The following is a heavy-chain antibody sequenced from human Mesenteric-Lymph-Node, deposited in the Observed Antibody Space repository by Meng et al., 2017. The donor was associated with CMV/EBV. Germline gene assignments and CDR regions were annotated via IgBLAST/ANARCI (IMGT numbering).Heavy chain of an antibody. D-gene: IGHD2-2*02. Sequence: ASVKVSCKASGYTFTSYYIHWVRQAPGQGLEWMGIIKPSDDSTSYAQKFQGRVTVTRDTTTGTVYMEMSSLRSEDTAVYYCARSHYTGLLPNFDYWGQGTLVTVSS. CDR3: ARSHYTGLLPNFDY. CDR2: IKPSDDST. V-gene: IGHV1-46*01. CDR1: GYTFTSYY. J-gene: IGHJ4*02.